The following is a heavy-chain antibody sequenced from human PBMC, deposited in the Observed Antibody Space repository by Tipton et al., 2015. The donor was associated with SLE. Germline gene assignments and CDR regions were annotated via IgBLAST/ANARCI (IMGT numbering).Heavy chain of an antibody. V-gene: IGHV3-21*04. CDR3: ARGRGVLVPGAMFDP. J-gene: IGHJ5*01. Sequence: SLRLSCAASGFTFSSYSMNWVRQAPGKGLEWVSSISSSSSYIYYADSVKGRFTISRDNAKNSLYLQMNSLRAEDTAVYYCARGRGVLVPGAMFDPWGQGTLVTVSS. CDR1: GFTFSSYS. CDR2: ISSSSSYI. D-gene: IGHD2-2*01.